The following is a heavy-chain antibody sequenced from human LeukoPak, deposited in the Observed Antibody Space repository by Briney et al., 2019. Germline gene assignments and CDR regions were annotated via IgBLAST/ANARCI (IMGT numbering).Heavy chain of an antibody. CDR1: GGSIRNGDYY. CDR2: IYYSGNT. J-gene: IGHJ4*02. CDR3: ARGDGYNSLDY. Sequence: PSQTLSLTCTTSGGSIRNGDYYWSWIRQSPGKGLEWIGYIYYSGNTFYNSSLKSQVSISGDTSKNQFSLKLTSVTAADTAVYYCARGDGYNSLDYWGQGTLVTVSS. D-gene: IGHD5-24*01. V-gene: IGHV4-30-4*01.